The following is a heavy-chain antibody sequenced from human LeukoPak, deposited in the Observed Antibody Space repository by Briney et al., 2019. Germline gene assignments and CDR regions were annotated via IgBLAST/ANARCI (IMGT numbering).Heavy chain of an antibody. CDR1: GFTFSSYS. CDR2: ISSSSSYI. Sequence: GGSLRLSCAASGFTFSSYSMNWVRQAPGKGLEWVSSISSSSSYIYYADSVKGRFTISRDNSKNTLYLQMNSLRAEDTAVYYCARDKERFGELLTFDYWGQGTLVTVSS. CDR3: ARDKERFGELLTFDY. J-gene: IGHJ4*02. V-gene: IGHV3-21*01. D-gene: IGHD3-10*01.